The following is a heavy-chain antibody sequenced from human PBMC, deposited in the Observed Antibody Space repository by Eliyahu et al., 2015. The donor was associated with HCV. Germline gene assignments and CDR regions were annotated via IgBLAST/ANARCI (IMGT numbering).Heavy chain of an antibody. J-gene: IGHJ4*02. Sequence: EVQLVESGGGLVQPGGSLKLSCAXSGLTFSGPAVXWVRQAPGKGLGLVGRIRNKADNYVTAYAASVEGRFTISRDDSRNTAYLQMNSLKTEDTAVYFCAQNWGMYYFDYWGQGTLVTVSS. CDR2: IRNKADNYVT. CDR1: GLTFSGPA. CDR3: AQNWGMYYFDY. V-gene: IGHV3-73*02. D-gene: IGHD7-27*01.